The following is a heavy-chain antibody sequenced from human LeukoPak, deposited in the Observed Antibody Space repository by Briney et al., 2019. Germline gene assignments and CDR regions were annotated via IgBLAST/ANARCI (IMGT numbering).Heavy chain of an antibody. V-gene: IGHV3-23*01. D-gene: IGHD2-21*01. J-gene: IGHJ4*02. CDR2: VSGSDGST. CDR1: GFTFSSYA. Sequence: GGSLRLSCAASGFTFSSYAMSWVRQAPGKGPEWVSAVSGSDGSTYYADSVKGRFTMSRDNSKNMLYLQMNSLRAEDTAVYYCAKQSSTAYFEYWGQGTLVTVSS. CDR3: AKQSSTAYFEY.